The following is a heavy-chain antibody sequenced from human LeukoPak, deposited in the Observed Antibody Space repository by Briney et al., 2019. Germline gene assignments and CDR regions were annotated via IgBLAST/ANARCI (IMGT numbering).Heavy chain of an antibody. CDR1: GYAFTSYG. Sequence: AASVKVSCKASGYAFTSYGISWVRQAPGQGLEWMGWISAYNGNTNYAQKLQGRVTMTTDTSTSTAYMELRSLRPDDTAVYYCARDLDCSGGSCYRKFDYWGQGTLVTVSS. J-gene: IGHJ4*02. CDR2: ISAYNGNT. V-gene: IGHV1-18*01. D-gene: IGHD2-15*01. CDR3: ARDLDCSGGSCYRKFDY.